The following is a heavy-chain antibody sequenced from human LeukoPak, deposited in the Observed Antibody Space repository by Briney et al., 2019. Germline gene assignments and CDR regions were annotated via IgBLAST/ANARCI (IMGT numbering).Heavy chain of an antibody. CDR2: IYYSGST. D-gene: IGHD3-9*01. Sequence: SETLSLTCTVSGGSISSSSYYWGWIRQPPGKGLEWIGSIYYSGSTCYNPSLKSRVTISVDTSKNQFSLKLSSVTAADTAVYYCARDRPYYDILTGYSLGGDYFDYWGQGTLVTVSS. CDR3: ARDRPYYDILTGYSLGGDYFDY. CDR1: GGSISSSSYY. J-gene: IGHJ4*02. V-gene: IGHV4-39*07.